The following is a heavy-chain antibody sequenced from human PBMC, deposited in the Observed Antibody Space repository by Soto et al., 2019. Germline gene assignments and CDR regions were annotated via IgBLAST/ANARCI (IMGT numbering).Heavy chain of an antibody. CDR2: IKQDGSET. J-gene: IGHJ2*01. CDR3: AREIGTMEYYWYFDL. CDR1: GFSLNTYW. V-gene: IGHV3-7*05. Sequence: EVQLAESGGGLVQPGGSLRLSCAASGFSLNTYWMSWVRQASGKGLEWVANIKQDGSETYYVDSVKGRFTISRDNAKNSLYLQMNSLRAEDTAVYYWAREIGTMEYYWYFDLWGRGTLVTFSS. D-gene: IGHD1-7*01.